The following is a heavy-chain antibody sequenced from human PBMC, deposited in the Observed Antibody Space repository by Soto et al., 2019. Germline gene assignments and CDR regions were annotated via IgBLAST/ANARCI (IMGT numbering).Heavy chain of an antibody. CDR3: AELVRNYYYMDV. CDR2: IYHSGST. Sequence: QVQLQESGPGLMKPSGTLFLTCAVSSGSISSSNWWSWVRQPPGKGLEWIGEIYHSGSTNYTPSLKSRVTISVDKSKNQFSLKLSSVTAADTAVYYCAELVRNYYYMDVWGKGTTVTVSS. J-gene: IGHJ6*03. V-gene: IGHV4-4*02. D-gene: IGHD6-13*01. CDR1: SGSISSSNW.